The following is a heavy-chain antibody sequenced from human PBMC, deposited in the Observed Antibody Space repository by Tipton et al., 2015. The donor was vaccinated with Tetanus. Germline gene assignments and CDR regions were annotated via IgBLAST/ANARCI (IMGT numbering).Heavy chain of an antibody. CDR2: ISHSGSS. Sequence: TLSLTCAVSGASISSSDWWSWIRQPPGKGLEWIGDISHSGSSNYNPSLKSRLTISLDKSKNQFSLRLTSVTAADTAVYYCTRLWAAALDYWGQGTLVTVSS. D-gene: IGHD3-10*01. CDR1: GASISSSDW. J-gene: IGHJ4*02. CDR3: TRLWAAALDY. V-gene: IGHV4-4*02.